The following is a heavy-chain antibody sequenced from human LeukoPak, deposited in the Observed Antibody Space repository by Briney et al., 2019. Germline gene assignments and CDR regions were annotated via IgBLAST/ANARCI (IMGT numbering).Heavy chain of an antibody. D-gene: IGHD1-26*01. CDR3: AQVSSGLGPLRDY. CDR2: INHSGGT. Sequence: PSETLSLTCAVYGGSFSGYYGHWIRQPPGKGRGWIGEINHSGGTKYNPSLKSRVTISVDTSKTQFSLKLSSVTAAATAVYYCAQVSSGLGPLRDYWGQGTLVTVSS. CDR1: GGSFSGYY. V-gene: IGHV4-34*01. J-gene: IGHJ4*02.